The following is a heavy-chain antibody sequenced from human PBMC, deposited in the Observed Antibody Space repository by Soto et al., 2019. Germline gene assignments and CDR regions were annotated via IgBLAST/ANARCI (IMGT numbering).Heavy chain of an antibody. Sequence: VQLVETGGALIQPGGSLRLSCAASGFTVSNNFMNWVRQAPGKALEWVSVIYTDGSPYYTDSVRGRFTISRDDSQNTVFLQMNNLRVEDTAVYYCTSGMVRGDSAFDICGQGTTVTVSS. CDR2: IYTDGSP. V-gene: IGHV3-53*02. J-gene: IGHJ3*02. CDR1: GFTVSNNF. D-gene: IGHD3-10*01. CDR3: TSGMVRGDSAFDI.